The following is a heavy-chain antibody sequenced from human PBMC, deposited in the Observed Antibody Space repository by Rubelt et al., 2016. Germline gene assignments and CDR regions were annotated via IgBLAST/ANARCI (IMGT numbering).Heavy chain of an antibody. CDR3: AKNNWNYDE. D-gene: IGHD1-7*01. CDR1: GLTFSSYA. Sequence: LSCAASGLTFSSYAMSWVRQAPGKGLEWVSGISGSGLSTNYADSVKGRFTISRDNSKNTLYLEMNSLRAEDTAEYYCAKNNWNYDEWGQGTLVTVSS. CDR2: ISGSGLST. J-gene: IGHJ4*02. V-gene: IGHV3-23*01.